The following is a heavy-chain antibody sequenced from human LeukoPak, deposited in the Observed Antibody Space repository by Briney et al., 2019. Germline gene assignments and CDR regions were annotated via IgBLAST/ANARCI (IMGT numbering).Heavy chain of an antibody. CDR3: ARDSNFLNLEAWGFDY. CDR1: GFTFSSYE. CDR2: IKQDGSEK. J-gene: IGHJ4*02. Sequence: GGSLRLSCAASGFTFSSYEMSWVRQAPGKGLEWVANIKQDGSEKYYVDSVKGRFTIPRDNAKNSLYLQMNSLRAEDTAVYYCARDSNFLNLEAWGFDYWGQGTLVTVSS. D-gene: IGHD7-27*01. V-gene: IGHV3-7*01.